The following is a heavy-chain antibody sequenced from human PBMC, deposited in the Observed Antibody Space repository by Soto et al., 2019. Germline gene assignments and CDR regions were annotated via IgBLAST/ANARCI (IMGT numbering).Heavy chain of an antibody. CDR1: GFTFSSFA. V-gene: IGHV3-23*01. J-gene: IGHJ2*01. CDR2: VSGGGDAT. CDR3: VRKRVGTITSGAYWYFDV. Sequence: EVQLLESGGGLVQPGGSLRLSCAASGFTFSSFAMNCVRQAPGKGLEWVSGVSGGGDATFYADSVKGRFTISRVQSKNTLYLQMISMRAEDTAVYYCVRKRVGTITSGAYWYFDVWGRGTLVTVSS. D-gene: IGHD1-26*01.